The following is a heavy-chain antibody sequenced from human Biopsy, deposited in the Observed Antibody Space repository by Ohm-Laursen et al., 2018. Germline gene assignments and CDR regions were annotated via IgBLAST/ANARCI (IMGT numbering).Heavy chain of an antibody. D-gene: IGHD1-14*01. CDR1: GGSLSSYS. Sequence: SETLSLTCTVSGGSLSSYSWSWIRQPAGKGLEWIGQIYTSGITNYNPSLKSRVTMSVDTSKNKFSLRGSSVTAADTAVYYRARDRDRRGWFDPWGQGTLVTVSS. V-gene: IGHV4-4*07. CDR3: ARDRDRRGWFDP. CDR2: IYTSGIT. J-gene: IGHJ5*02.